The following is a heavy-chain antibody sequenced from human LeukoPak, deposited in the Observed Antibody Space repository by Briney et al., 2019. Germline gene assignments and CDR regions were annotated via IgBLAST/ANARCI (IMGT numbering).Heavy chain of an antibody. J-gene: IGHJ4*02. CDR3: AKGPSGWNRYQRYYFDY. V-gene: IGHV3-23*01. CDR2: ISGGGGST. D-gene: IGHD6-19*01. Sequence: PGGSLRLSCAASGLTFSGYAMSWVRQAPGKGLEWVSAISGGGGSTYYADSVKGRFTISRDNSKNTLYLQMNSLRAEDTALYYCAKGPSGWNRYQRYYFDYWGQGTLVTVSS. CDR1: GLTFSGYA.